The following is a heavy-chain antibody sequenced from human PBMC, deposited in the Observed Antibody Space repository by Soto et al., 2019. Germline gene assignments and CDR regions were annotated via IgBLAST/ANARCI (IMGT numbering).Heavy chain of an antibody. Sequence: GGSLRLSCAASGFTFSSYGMHWVRQAPGKGPEWVAVISYDGSNKYYADSVKGRFTISRDNSKNTLYLQMNSLRAEDTAVYYCAKDYLHPHVTSYYYYYGMDVWGQGTTVTVSS. J-gene: IGHJ6*02. CDR2: ISYDGSNK. V-gene: IGHV3-30*18. CDR3: AKDYLHPHVTSYYYYYGMDV. CDR1: GFTFSSYG. D-gene: IGHD4-4*01.